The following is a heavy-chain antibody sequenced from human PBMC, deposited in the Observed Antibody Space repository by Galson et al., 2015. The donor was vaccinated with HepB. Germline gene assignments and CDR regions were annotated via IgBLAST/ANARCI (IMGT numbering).Heavy chain of an antibody. J-gene: IGHJ4*02. CDR1: GYTFTSYA. Sequence: SVKVSCKASGYTFTSYAMHWVRQAPGQRLEWMGWINAGNGNTKYSQKFQGRVTITRDTSASTAYMELSSLRSEDTAVYYCARDILWWGGYFDYWGQGTLVTVSS. CDR3: ARDILWWGGYFDY. D-gene: IGHD2-21*01. CDR2: INAGNGNT. V-gene: IGHV1-3*01.